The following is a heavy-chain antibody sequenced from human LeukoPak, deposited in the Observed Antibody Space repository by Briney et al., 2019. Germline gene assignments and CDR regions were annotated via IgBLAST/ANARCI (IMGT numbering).Heavy chain of an antibody. V-gene: IGHV3-9*01. CDR1: GFTFDDYA. CDR2: INWDSGAK. D-gene: IGHD4-11*01. CDR3: VKEIKVREYSTSGALEI. Sequence: GGSLRLSCAASGFTFDDYAMHWVRQTPGKGLEWVAGINWDSGAKGQADSVRGRFTISRDNAKNSLYLEMNSLRAEDTAFYYCVKEIKVREYSTSGALEIWGQGTMVTVSS. J-gene: IGHJ3*02.